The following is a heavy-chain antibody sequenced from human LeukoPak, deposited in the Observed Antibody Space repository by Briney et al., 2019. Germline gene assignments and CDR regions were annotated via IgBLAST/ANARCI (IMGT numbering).Heavy chain of an antibody. CDR2: ISYDGSNK. CDR3: QDAFDI. J-gene: IGHJ3*02. V-gene: IGHV3-30*03. Sequence: GRSLRLSCAASGFTFSSYGMHWVRQAPGKGLEWVAVISYDGSNKYYADSVKGRFTISRDNSKNTLYLQMNSLRAEDTAVYYCQDAFDIWGQGTMVTVSS. CDR1: GFTFSSYG.